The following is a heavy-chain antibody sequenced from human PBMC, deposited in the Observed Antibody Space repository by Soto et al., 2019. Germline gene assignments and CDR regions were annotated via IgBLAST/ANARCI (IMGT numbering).Heavy chain of an antibody. D-gene: IGHD3-9*01. CDR3: VKSKDLTGNDLKFDH. Sequence: QVQLVESGGGVVQPGRSLRLSCAASGFTFSNYGMHWVRQAPGKGLEWVAVISFDGNTKYYGDSVNGRFIVSRDNSKNILYVQMNSLRPEDTAVYYCVKSKDLTGNDLKFDHWGQGTLVTVSS. V-gene: IGHV3-30*18. CDR1: GFTFSNYG. J-gene: IGHJ4*02. CDR2: ISFDGNTK.